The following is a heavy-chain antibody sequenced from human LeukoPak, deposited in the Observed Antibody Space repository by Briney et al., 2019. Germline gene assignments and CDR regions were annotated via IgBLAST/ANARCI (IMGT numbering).Heavy chain of an antibody. J-gene: IGHJ4*02. CDR3: AKNYYDSSGYYYYFDY. D-gene: IGHD3-22*01. CDR1: GFTFSSYA. V-gene: IGHV3-23*01. Sequence: GGSLRLSCAASGFTFSSYAMSWVRQASGKGLEWVSAISGSGGSTYYADSVKGRFTISRDNSKNTLYLQMNSLRAEDTAVYYCAKNYYDSSGYYYYFDYWGQGTLVTVSS. CDR2: ISGSGGST.